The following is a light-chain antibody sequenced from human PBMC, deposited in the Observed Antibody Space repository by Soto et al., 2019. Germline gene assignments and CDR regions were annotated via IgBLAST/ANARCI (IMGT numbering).Light chain of an antibody. CDR2: DAS. CDR3: KQYNNWPPFT. Sequence: DILLTQSPATLSLSPGERATLSCRASQSVGISLAWFQQKPGQAPRLLIYDASNRATGIPARFSGSGSGTDFTLTISSLEPEDFAVYYCKQYNNWPPFTFGQGTRLEIK. V-gene: IGKV3-11*01. CDR1: QSVGIS. J-gene: IGKJ5*01.